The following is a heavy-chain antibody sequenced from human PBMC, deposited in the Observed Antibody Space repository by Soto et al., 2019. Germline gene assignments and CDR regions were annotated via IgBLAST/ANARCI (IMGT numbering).Heavy chain of an antibody. J-gene: IGHJ4*02. CDR3: AGGEGLDY. CDR2: INQDGSQK. Sequence: EVQLVESGGGLVQPGGSLRLSCAASGFTFSRYWMTWVRQAPGKGLEWVANINQDGSQKYFADSVKGRLTVSRDNAKNSVYLQMTSLRGEDTAVYYCAGGEGLDYWGQGTLVTVSS. D-gene: IGHD1-26*01. CDR1: GFTFSRYW. V-gene: IGHV3-7*01.